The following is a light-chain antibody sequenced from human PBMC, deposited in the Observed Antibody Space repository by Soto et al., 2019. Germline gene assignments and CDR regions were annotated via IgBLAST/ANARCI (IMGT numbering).Light chain of an antibody. CDR1: QDISRS. J-gene: IGKJ3*01. CDR2: DVS. Sequence: DIQMTQSPSSLSASVGDKVTITCQASQDISRSWNWYQQKPGKAPKLLIYDVSNLETGVPAKFSGCGSGTHFTFTINSLQPEDIATYYCQQYDNLPFTFGPGTKVDIK. CDR3: QQYDNLPFT. V-gene: IGKV1-33*01.